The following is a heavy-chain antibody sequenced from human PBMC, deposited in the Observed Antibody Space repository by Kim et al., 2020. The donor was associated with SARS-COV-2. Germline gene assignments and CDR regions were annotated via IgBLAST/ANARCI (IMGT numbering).Heavy chain of an antibody. CDR3: ASRDSSSH. V-gene: IGHV3-30*03. J-gene: IGHJ1*01. Sequence: GGSLRLSCAASGFTFSSYGMHWVRQAPGKGLDWVAVISYDGSNKYYADSVKGRFTISRDNSNNTLYLQMNSLRAEDTAVYYCASRDSSSHWGQGTLVTVS. D-gene: IGHD6-13*01. CDR1: GFTFSSYG. CDR2: ISYDGSNK.